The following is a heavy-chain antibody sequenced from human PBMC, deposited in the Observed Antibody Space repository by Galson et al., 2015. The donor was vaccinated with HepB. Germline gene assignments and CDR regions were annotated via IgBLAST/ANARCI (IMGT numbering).Heavy chain of an antibody. V-gene: IGHV1-2*02. CDR3: ASCIGFGELPFDY. Sequence: QSGAEVKKPGASVKVSCKASGYTFTAYYIHWFRQAPGQGLEWVGWINPKYAATRYAQKFQGRVTMTGDTSMNTAYMELTNLRSDDTAVYYCASCIGFGELPFDYWGQGTLVTVSS. J-gene: IGHJ4*02. D-gene: IGHD3-10*01. CDR1: GYTFTAYY. CDR2: INPKYAAT.